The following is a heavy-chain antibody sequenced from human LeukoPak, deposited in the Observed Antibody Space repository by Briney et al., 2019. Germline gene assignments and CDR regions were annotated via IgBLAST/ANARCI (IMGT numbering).Heavy chain of an antibody. CDR1: GFTFRSHD. Sequence: PGGSLRLSCAASGFTFRSHDMHRVRQAPGKGLEWVTFVRFDGSDKKYADSVKGRFTISRDNSKNTLSLQMISLRAEDTAVYYCAKSLYPDAYDIWGQGTMVTVS. D-gene: IGHD2-8*01. V-gene: IGHV3-30*02. CDR3: AKSLYPDAYDI. CDR2: VRFDGSDK. J-gene: IGHJ3*02.